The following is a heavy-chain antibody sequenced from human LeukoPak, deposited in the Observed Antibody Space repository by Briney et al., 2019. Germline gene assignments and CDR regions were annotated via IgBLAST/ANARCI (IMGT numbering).Heavy chain of an antibody. J-gene: IGHJ4*02. CDR2: ISYDGSNK. CDR1: GFTFSSYG. Sequence: PGRSLRLSCAASGFTFSSYGMHWVRQAPGKGLEWVAVISYDGSNKYYADSVKGRFTISRDNSKNTMYLQMNSLRAEDTAVYYCATSGFGSGSYYAAFDYWGQGTLVTVSS. D-gene: IGHD3-10*01. V-gene: IGHV3-30*03. CDR3: ATSGFGSGSYYAAFDY.